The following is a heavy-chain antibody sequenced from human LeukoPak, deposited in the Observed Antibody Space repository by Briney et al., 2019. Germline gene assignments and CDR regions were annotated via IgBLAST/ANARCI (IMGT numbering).Heavy chain of an antibody. Sequence: GGSLRLSCAASGFTFSSYAMSWVRQAPGKGLEWVSVISDSGGTTYYADSVKGRFTISRDNSKNTLYLQMNSLRAEDTAVYYCAKEANIVVVPAAILTIDYWGQGTLVTVSS. J-gene: IGHJ4*02. D-gene: IGHD2-2*02. CDR2: ISDSGGTT. V-gene: IGHV3-23*01. CDR3: AKEANIVVVPAAILTIDY. CDR1: GFTFSSYA.